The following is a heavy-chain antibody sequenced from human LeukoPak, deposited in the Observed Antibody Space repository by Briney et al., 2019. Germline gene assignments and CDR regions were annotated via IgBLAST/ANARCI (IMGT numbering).Heavy chain of an antibody. D-gene: IGHD5-18*01. V-gene: IGHV3-30-3*01. J-gene: IGHJ5*02. CDR1: GFTFSSYA. CDR3: ASTDTAMVHPPPILHFDP. CDR2: ISYDGSNK. Sequence: PGRSLRLSCAASGFTFSSYAMHWVRQAPGKGLEWVAVISYDGSNKYYADSVKGRFTISRDNSKNTLYLQMNSLRAEDTAVYYCASTDTAMVHPPPILHFDPWGQGTLVTVSS.